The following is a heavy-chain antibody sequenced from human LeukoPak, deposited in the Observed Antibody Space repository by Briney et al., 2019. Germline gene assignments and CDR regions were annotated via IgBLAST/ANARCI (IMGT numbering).Heavy chain of an antibody. Sequence: SQTLSLTCAISGDSVSSNSVAWNWIRQSPSRGLEWLGRTSYRSKWYNDYAVSVKSRITITPDTSKNQFSLQLNSVTPEDTALYYCAKDHYYYGSGSNPDYWGQGTLVTVSS. J-gene: IGHJ4*02. D-gene: IGHD3-10*01. CDR3: AKDHYYYGSGSNPDY. V-gene: IGHV6-1*01. CDR1: GDSVSSNSVA. CDR2: TSYRSKWYN.